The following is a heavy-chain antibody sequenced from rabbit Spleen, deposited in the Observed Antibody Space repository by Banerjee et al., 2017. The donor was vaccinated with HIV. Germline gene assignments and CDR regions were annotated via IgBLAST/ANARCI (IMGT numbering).Heavy chain of an antibody. CDR1: GFSGSSSYY. J-gene: IGHJ4*01. CDR2: IYAGSSGGT. CDR3: ARYGGSSDGSWYFNL. Sequence: QEQLEESGGDLVKPEGSLTLTCTASGFSGSSSYYMCWVRQAPGKGLEWIGCIYAGSSGGTYYASWAKGRFTISKTSSTTVTLQMTSLTAADTATYFCARYGGSSDGSWYFNLWGPGTLVTVS. V-gene: IGHV1S45*01. D-gene: IGHD8-1*01.